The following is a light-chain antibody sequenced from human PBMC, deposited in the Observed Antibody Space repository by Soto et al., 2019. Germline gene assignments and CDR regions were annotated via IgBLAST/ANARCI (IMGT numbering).Light chain of an antibody. CDR2: GAS. CDR1: QSISSSY. V-gene: IGKV3-20*01. CDR3: QQYDSSLPSP. J-gene: IGKJ3*01. Sequence: IVVTQSPGTLSLSPGERATLSCRASQSISSSYLAWYQQKPGQATRLLIYGASSRATGIPDRFSGSGSGADFTLTISRLEPEDFAVYDCQQYDSSLPSPLGP.